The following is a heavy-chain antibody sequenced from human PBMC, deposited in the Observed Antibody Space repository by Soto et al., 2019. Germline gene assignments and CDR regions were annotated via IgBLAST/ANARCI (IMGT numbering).Heavy chain of an antibody. CDR2: IYTSGST. CDR3: ARDEVGSPFDY. J-gene: IGHJ4*02. V-gene: IGHV4-4*07. D-gene: IGHD6-25*01. Sequence: RRIRQPAGKGLEWIGRIYTSGSTNYNPSLKSRVTMSVDTSKNQFSLKLSSVTAADTAVYYCARDEVGSPFDYWGQGTLVTVSS.